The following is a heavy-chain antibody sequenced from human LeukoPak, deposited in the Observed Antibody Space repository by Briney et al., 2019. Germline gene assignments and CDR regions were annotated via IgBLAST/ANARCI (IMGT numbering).Heavy chain of an antibody. J-gene: IGHJ4*02. CDR3: ARLTVYYGSGNSDY. CDR1: GGSISSGGYY. CDR2: IYYSGST. V-gene: IGHV4-31*03. D-gene: IGHD3-10*01. Sequence: SQTLSLTCTVSGGSISSGGYYWSWIRQHPGKGLEWIGYIYYSGSTYYNPSLKSRVTISVDTSKNQFSLKLGSVTAADTAVYYCARLTVYYGSGNSDYWGQGTLVTVSS.